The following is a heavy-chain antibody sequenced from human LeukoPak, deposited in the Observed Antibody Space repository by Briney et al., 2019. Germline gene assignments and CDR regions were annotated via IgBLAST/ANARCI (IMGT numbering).Heavy chain of an antibody. CDR1: GGSITTFY. J-gene: IGHJ5*02. V-gene: IGHV4-59*01. CDR3: ARGGLRVVAATAWFDP. D-gene: IGHD2-15*01. Sequence: SETLSLTCSVSGGSITTFYWSWIRQPPGKGLEWIGYFSYTGSTDYNLSLKSRVTISVDTSKNQFSLNLTSVTAADTAVYYCARGGLRVVAATAWFDPWGQGTLVTVSS. CDR2: FSYTGST.